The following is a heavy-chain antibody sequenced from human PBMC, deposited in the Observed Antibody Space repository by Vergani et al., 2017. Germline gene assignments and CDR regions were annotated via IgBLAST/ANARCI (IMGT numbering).Heavy chain of an antibody. CDR2: ISYDGSNK. D-gene: IGHD6-19*01. J-gene: IGHJ4*02. V-gene: IGHV3-30-3*01. CDR1: GFTFSSYA. Sequence: QVQLVESGGGVVQPGRSLRLSCAASGFTFSSYAMHWVRQAPGKGLEWVAVISYDGSNKYYADSVKGRFTISRDNSKNTLYLQMNSLRAEDTAVYYCARGSSGWYFSNYWGQGTLVTVSS. CDR3: ARGSSGWYFSNY.